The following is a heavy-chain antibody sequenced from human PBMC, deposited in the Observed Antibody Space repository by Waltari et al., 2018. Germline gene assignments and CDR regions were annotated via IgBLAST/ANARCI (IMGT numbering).Heavy chain of an antibody. D-gene: IGHD6-13*01. Sequence: QVQLQASGPGLVKPSETLSLTCPVSGVSISSYYWRWIRQPPGKGLEWIGYIYYSGSTNYNPSLKSRVTISVDTSKNQFSLKLSSVTAADTAVYYCARGISSWYHEYFQHWGQGTLVTVSS. CDR3: ARGISSWYHEYFQH. V-gene: IGHV4-59*01. CDR1: GVSISSYY. CDR2: IYYSGST. J-gene: IGHJ1*01.